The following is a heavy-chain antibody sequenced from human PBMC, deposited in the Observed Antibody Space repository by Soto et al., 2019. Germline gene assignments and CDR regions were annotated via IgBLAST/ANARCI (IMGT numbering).Heavy chain of an antibody. D-gene: IGHD1-7*01. CDR1: GFSFNTYA. CDR3: ARANIAWNYVGGMDD. CDR2: ILYDGSKK. Sequence: GGSLRLSCAASGFSFNTYAMHWVRQAPGRGLEWVAVILYDGSKKDYADSVKGRFTISRDNSKNTLYLQMNSLRSEDTAVYYCARANIAWNYVGGMDDRGKWPTVTVSS. V-gene: IGHV3-30*14. J-gene: IGHJ6*04.